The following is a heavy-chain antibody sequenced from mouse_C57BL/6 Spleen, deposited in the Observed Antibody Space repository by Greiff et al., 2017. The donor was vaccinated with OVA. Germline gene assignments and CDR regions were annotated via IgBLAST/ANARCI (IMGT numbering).Heavy chain of an antibody. Sequence: EVMLVESGGGLVKPGGSLKLSCAASGFTFSDYGMHWVRQAPEKGLEWVAYISSGSSTIYYADTVKGRFTISRDNAKNTLFLQMTSLRSEDTAMYYCALDGYYYAMDYWGQGTSVTVSS. CDR3: ALDGYYYAMDY. CDR1: GFTFSDYG. D-gene: IGHD2-3*01. J-gene: IGHJ4*01. CDR2: ISSGSSTI. V-gene: IGHV5-17*01.